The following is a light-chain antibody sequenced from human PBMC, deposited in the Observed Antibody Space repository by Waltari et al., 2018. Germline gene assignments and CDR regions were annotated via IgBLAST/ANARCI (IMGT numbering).Light chain of an antibody. CDR3: SSYSTTTTLVV. CDR2: DVS. CDR1: SNDIGDYNY. V-gene: IGLV2-14*03. Sequence: QSVLTQPASVSGSPGQSITISCTGTSNDIGDYNYISSYQQHPGKGPKLLIYDVSSRPSGVSHRFSGSKSGNTASLTLSGLQAEDEGYYYCSSYSTTTTLVVFGGGTKLTVL. J-gene: IGLJ2*01.